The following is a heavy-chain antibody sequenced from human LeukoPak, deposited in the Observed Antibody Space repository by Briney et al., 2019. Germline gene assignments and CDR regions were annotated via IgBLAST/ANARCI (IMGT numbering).Heavy chain of an antibody. J-gene: IGHJ6*02. D-gene: IGHD2-15*01. CDR1: GFTFSSYA. CDR2: ISYDGSNK. V-gene: IGHV3-30-3*01. CDR3: ARASYCSGGSCLYYHYYYGMDV. Sequence: GGSLRLSCAASGFTFSSYAMHWVRQAPGKGLEWVAVISYDGSNKYYADSVKGRFTISRDNSKNTLYLQMNSLRPEDTAVYYCARASYCSGGSCLYYHYYYGMDVWGQGTTVTVSS.